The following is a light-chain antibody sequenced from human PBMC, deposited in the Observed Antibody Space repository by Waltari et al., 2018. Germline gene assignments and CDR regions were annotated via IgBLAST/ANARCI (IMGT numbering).Light chain of an antibody. V-gene: IGLV2-8*01. CDR2: EVN. CDR1: SRDVGGYKY. CDR3: SSYAVSNNLL. Sequence: QSALTQPPSASGSPGQSVTISCTGTSRDVGGYKYVSWYQQHPGKAPRLIIYEVNRRPSGVPDRFSGSKAGNTASLTVSGLQAEDEADYCCSSYAVSNNLLFGGGTKLTVL. J-gene: IGLJ2*01.